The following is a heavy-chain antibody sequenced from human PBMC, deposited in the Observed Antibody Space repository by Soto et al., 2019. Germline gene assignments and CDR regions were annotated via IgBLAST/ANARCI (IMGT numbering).Heavy chain of an antibody. V-gene: IGHV3-23*01. CDR2: ISGSGGST. J-gene: IGHJ6*03. D-gene: IGHD5-12*01. Sequence: PGGSLRLSCAASGFTFSSYTMSWVRQAPGKGLEWVSAISGSGGSTYYADSVKGRFTISRDNSKSTLYVQMNSLRVEDTAVYYCAKSHGGYEIYYMAVWGKGTTVTVSS. CDR1: GFTFSSYT. CDR3: AKSHGGYEIYYMAV.